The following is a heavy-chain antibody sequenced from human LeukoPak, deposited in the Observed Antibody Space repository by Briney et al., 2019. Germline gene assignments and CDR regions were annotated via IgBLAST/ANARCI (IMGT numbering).Heavy chain of an antibody. CDR2: INSDGSTT. J-gene: IGHJ4*02. V-gene: IGHV3-74*01. CDR1: GFTFSSYW. D-gene: IGHD6-13*01. Sequence: GGSLRLSCAASGFTFSSYWMHWVRQAPGRGLVWVSRINSDGSTTSYADSVKGRFTISRDNAKNTLYLQMNSLRAEDTAVYYCAIDKPNFIAAAGTPQVDYWGQGTLVTVSS. CDR3: AIDKPNFIAAAGTPQVDY.